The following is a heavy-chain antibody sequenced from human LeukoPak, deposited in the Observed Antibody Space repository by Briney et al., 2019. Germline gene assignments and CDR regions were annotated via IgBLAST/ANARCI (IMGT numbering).Heavy chain of an antibody. CDR1: GGSFSGYY. CDR3: ARVEMATISRRRYFDY. CDR2: INHSGST. V-gene: IGHV4-34*01. J-gene: IGHJ4*02. Sequence: SETLSLSCAVYGGSFSGYYWSWIRQPSGKGLEWIGEINHSGSTNYNPSLKSRVTISVDTSKNQFSLKLSSVTAADTAVYYCARVEMATISRRRYFDYWGQGTLVTVSS. D-gene: IGHD5-24*01.